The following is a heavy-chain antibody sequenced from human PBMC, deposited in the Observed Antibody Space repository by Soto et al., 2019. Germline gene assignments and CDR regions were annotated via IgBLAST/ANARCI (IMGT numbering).Heavy chain of an antibody. CDR2: SHYSGTT. V-gene: IGHV4-59*13. J-gene: IGHJ5*02. Sequence: QVQLQESGPGLVKPSETLSLTCSVSRDSISTYYWGWIRQPPGKGLEWIGYSHYSGTTDSTPYLKRRVSISLDTSKNQFSLKLHSVSAADTAVYDCAMDTATPARFDPWGQGKLVIVSS. CDR3: AMDTATPARFDP. CDR1: RDSISTYY.